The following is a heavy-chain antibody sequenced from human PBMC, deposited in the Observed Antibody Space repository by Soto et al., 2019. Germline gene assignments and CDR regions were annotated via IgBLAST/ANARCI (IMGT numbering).Heavy chain of an antibody. CDR2: INPFDGSR. D-gene: IGHD3-10*01. CDR1: GYIFTSYY. J-gene: IGHJ4*02. Sequence: QVQLVQSGAEVKKPGASVKVSCKASGYIFTSYYIHWVRQAPGQGLEWMGWINPFDGSRMFAQSFQGRVTMTRDTPTSTVYMEVRSLRSEDTAVYYCSRVDPGETSPFDHWGQGTLVTVSS. V-gene: IGHV1-46*03. CDR3: SRVDPGETSPFDH.